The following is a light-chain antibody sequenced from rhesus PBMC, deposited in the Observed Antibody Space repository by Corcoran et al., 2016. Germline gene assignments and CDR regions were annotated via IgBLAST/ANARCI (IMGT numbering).Light chain of an antibody. Sequence: DIQMTQSPSSLSASVGDTVTITCRASQGISIDLAWYQQKPGKAPKPLIYYASNLESGVPSRFSGRGSVTEFTLTIRSLQPEDFAIYYCQQHNSYPFTFGPGTKLDIK. V-gene: IGKV1S3*01. CDR2: YAS. CDR3: QQHNSYPFT. CDR1: QGISID. J-gene: IGKJ3*01.